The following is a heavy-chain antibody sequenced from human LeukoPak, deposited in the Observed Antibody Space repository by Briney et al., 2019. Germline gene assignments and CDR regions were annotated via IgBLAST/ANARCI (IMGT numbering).Heavy chain of an antibody. Sequence: PSETLSLTCTVSGGSISSSSYYWGWIRQPPGKGLEWIGSIYYSGSTYYNPTLKSRVTISVDTSKNQFSLKLSSVTAADTAVYYCARASMVRGVINNWFDPWGQGTLVTVSS. D-gene: IGHD3-10*01. V-gene: IGHV4-39*07. CDR3: ARASMVRGVINNWFDP. CDR1: GGSISSSSYY. J-gene: IGHJ5*02. CDR2: IYYSGST.